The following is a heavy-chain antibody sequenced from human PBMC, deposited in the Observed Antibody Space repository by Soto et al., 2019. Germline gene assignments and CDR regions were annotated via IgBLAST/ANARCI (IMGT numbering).Heavy chain of an antibody. CDR1: GFSFDDFA. V-gene: IGHV3-9*01. CDR2: ITWNSVST. Sequence: QLVESEGGLVQPGGSLRLSCVASGFSFDDFAMNWVRQAPGKGLEWISGITWNSVSTDYANSVKGRFTVSRDNAKNSLYLQMSSLTTEDTDLYFCAKERVRFLDAWGQGTLVTVSS. D-gene: IGHD3-3*01. CDR3: AKERVRFLDA. J-gene: IGHJ5*02.